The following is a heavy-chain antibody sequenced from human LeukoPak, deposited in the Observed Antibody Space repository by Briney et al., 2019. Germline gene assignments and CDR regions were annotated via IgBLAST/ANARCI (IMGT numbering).Heavy chain of an antibody. V-gene: IGHV3-33*01. D-gene: IGHD6-19*01. CDR1: GFTFSSYG. CDR2: IWYDGSNK. J-gene: IGHJ4*02. Sequence: GRSLRLSCAASGFTFSSYGMRWVRQAPGKGLEWVAVIWYDGSNKNYADSVTDRFTISRDTPKNTLYLQMNSLRAEDTAVYYCARDVLWLVGGFDYWGQGTLVTVSS. CDR3: ARDVLWLVGGFDY.